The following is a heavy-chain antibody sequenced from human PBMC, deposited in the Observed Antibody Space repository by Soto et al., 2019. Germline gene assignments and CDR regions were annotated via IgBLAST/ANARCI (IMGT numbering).Heavy chain of an antibody. Sequence: PGGSLRLSCAASGFTFSSYSMNWVRQAPGKGLEWVSSISSSSSYIYYADSVKSRFTISRDNAKNSLYLQMNSLRAEDTAVYYCARVQRVSFFDIWGQGTMVTVSS. CDR2: ISSSSSYI. V-gene: IGHV3-21*01. J-gene: IGHJ3*02. CDR3: ARVQRVSFFDI. D-gene: IGHD3-16*02. CDR1: GFTFSSYS.